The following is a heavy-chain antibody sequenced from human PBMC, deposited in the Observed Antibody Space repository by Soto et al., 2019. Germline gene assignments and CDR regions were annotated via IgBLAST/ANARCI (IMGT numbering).Heavy chain of an antibody. CDR2: IRSKANSYAT. CDR1: GFTFSGSD. Sequence: PXGSLRLSCAAAGFTFSGSDMHWVRQASGKGLEWVGRIRSKANSYATAYAASVKGRFTIPRDDSKNTAYLQMNSLKTEDTAVYYCTSLLGLRSSGWYIDYWGQGTLVTVSS. D-gene: IGHD6-19*01. CDR3: TSLLGLRSSGWYIDY. V-gene: IGHV3-73*01. J-gene: IGHJ4*02.